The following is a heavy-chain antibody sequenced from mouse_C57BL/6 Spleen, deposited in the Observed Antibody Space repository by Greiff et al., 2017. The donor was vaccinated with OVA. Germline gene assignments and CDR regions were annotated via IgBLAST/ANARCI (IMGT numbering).Heavy chain of an antibody. CDR1: GYTFTSYW. Sequence: QVHVKQPGAELVRPGSSVKLSCKASGYTFTSYWMHWVKQRPIQGLEWIGNIDPSDSETHYNQKFKDKATLTVDKSSSTAYMQLSSLTSEDSAVYYCAKGYGSRTWFAYWGQGTLVTVSA. J-gene: IGHJ3*01. CDR2: IDPSDSET. CDR3: AKGYGSRTWFAY. V-gene: IGHV1-52*01. D-gene: IGHD1-1*01.